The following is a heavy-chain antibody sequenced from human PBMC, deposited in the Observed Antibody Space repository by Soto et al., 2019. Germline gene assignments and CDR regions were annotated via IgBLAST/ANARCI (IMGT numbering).Heavy chain of an antibody. V-gene: IGHV2-5*02. CDR1: GFSLTTSGVG. CDR2: TYWDDDM. CDR3: AHRVLRAVFGLVTTTAIYFDF. D-gene: IGHD3-3*01. J-gene: IGHJ4*02. Sequence: QITLNESGPTQVKPRQTLTLTCSFSGFSLTTSGVGVGWIRQSPGKAPEWLTLTYWDDDMRYRPSLKSRLTITKETAKYLVVLTMVDLDPADTATYYCAHRVLRAVFGLVTTTAIYFDFWGQGTPVAVSS.